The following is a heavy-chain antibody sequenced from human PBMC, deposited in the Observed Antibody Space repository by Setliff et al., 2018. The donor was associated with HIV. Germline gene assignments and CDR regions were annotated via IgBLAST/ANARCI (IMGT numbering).Heavy chain of an antibody. CDR2: IYYSGST. CDR1: GGSISSHY. V-gene: IGHV4-59*11. Sequence: SETLSLTCTVSGGSISSHYWSWIRQPPGKRLEWIGYIYYSGSTNYNPSLKSRVTISVDTSKNQFSLKLSSVTAAYTAVYYCAGCITGTTHWFDPWGQGTLVTVLL. D-gene: IGHD1-20*01. J-gene: IGHJ5*02. CDR3: AGCITGTTHWFDP.